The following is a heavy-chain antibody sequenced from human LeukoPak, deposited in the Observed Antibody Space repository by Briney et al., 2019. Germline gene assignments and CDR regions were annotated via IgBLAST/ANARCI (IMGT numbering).Heavy chain of an antibody. CDR3: AKTRTTQPGLAIDP. D-gene: IGHD3/OR15-3a*01. Sequence: GGSLRLSCAASGFTFSSYGMHWVRQAPGKGLEWVAVISYDGSNKYYADSVKGRFTISRDNSKNTLYLQMNSLRAEDTAVYYCAKTRTTQPGLAIDPWGQGTLVTVSS. CDR2: ISYDGSNK. CDR1: GFTFSSYG. J-gene: IGHJ5*02. V-gene: IGHV3-30*18.